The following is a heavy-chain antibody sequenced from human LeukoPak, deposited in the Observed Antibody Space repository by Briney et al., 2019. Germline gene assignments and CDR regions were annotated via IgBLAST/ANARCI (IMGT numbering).Heavy chain of an antibody. CDR2: INSDGSST. D-gene: IGHD6-13*01. J-gene: IGHJ4*02. CDR1: GFTFDDYA. CDR3: AKDSKPSYSSSWNYFDS. V-gene: IGHV3-43D*03. Sequence: PGGSLRLSCAVSGFTFDDYAMHWVRQALGKGLEWVSLINSDGSSTNYADSVKGRFTISRDNSKNSLYLQMNSLRTEDTALYYCAKDSKPSYSSSWNYFDSWGQGTLVTVSS.